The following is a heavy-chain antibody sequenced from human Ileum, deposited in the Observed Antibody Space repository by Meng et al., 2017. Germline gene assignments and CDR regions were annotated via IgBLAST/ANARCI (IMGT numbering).Heavy chain of an antibody. J-gene: IGHJ4*02. CDR3: ARDGSSSGFDY. CDR2: IWYDGSNK. V-gene: IGHV3-33*08. CDR1: GFTFSHAW. Sequence: LGESGGGWVKPGGSLRLSCAASGFTFSHAWMSWVGQAPGKGLEWVAVIWYDGSNKYYADSVKGRFTISRDNSKNTLYLQMNSLRAEDTAVYYCARDGSSSGFDYWGQGTLVTVSS. D-gene: IGHD6-6*01.